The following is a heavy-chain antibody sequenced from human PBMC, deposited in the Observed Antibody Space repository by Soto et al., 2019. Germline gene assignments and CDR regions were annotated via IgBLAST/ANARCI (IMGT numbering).Heavy chain of an antibody. D-gene: IGHD6-13*01. CDR2: IIPIFGTA. CDR3: AREVRQQLVHYYYYGMDV. CDR1: GGTFSSYA. J-gene: IGHJ6*02. Sequence: QVQLVQSGAEVKKPGSSVKVSCKASGGTFSSYAISWVRQAPGQGLEWMGGIIPIFGTANYAQKFQGIVTITADESTSTAYMELSSLRSEDTAVYYCAREVRQQLVHYYYYGMDVWGQGTTVTVSS. V-gene: IGHV1-69*01.